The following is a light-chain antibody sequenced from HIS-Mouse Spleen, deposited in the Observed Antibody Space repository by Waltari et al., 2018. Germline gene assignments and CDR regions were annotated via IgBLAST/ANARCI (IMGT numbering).Light chain of an antibody. V-gene: IGLV2-14*03. CDR3: SSYTSSSFNVV. Sequence: QSALTQPASVSWSPGQPITLSRSGPSSAVGCYTYVPWYQQHPGKAPKLMIYDVSNRPSGVSNRFSGSKSGNTASLTISGLQAEDEADYYCSSYTSSSFNVVFGGGTKLTVL. CDR2: DVS. J-gene: IGLJ2*01. CDR1: SSAVGCYTY.